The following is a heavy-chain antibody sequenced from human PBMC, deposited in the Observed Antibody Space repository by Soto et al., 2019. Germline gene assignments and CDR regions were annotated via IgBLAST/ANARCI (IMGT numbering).Heavy chain of an antibody. D-gene: IGHD3-16*02. CDR1: GYTFTSYG. CDR2: ISAYNGNT. J-gene: IGHJ4*02. CDR3: ARHTKDYDYIWGSHPHFDY. V-gene: IGHV1-18*01. Sequence: ASVKVSCKASGYTFTSYGISWVRQAPGQGLEWMGWISAYNGNTNYAQKLQGRVTMTTDTSTSTAYMELRSLRSDDTAVYYCARHTKDYDYIWGSHPHFDYWGQGTLVTVSS.